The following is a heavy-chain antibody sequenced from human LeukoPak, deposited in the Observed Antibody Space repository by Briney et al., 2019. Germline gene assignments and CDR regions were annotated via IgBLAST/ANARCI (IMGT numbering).Heavy chain of an antibody. CDR1: GFTFSSYA. CDR2: ISYDGSNK. J-gene: IGHJ4*02. CDR3: RQQLVDFDY. D-gene: IGHD6-13*01. V-gene: IGHV3-30-3*01. Sequence: GESLRLPCAASGFTFSSYAMHWVRQAPGKGLEWVAVISYDGSNKYYADSVKGRFTISRDNSKNTLYLQMNSLRAEDTAVYYCRQQLVDFDYWGQGTLVTVSS.